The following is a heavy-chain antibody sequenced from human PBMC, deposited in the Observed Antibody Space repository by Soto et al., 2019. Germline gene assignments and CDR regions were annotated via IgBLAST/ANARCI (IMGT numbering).Heavy chain of an antibody. Sequence: PSETLSLTCAVSGYSISSGYYWGWIRQPPGKGLEWIGSIYHSGSTYYNPSLKSRVTISTDKPKNQFSLTLKSVTAADTAVYYCGKVLIGATRHTDVDSWGQGALVTVSS. CDR3: GKVLIGATRHTDVDS. CDR2: IYHSGST. V-gene: IGHV4-38-2*01. J-gene: IGHJ4*02. D-gene: IGHD2-15*01. CDR1: GYSISSGYY.